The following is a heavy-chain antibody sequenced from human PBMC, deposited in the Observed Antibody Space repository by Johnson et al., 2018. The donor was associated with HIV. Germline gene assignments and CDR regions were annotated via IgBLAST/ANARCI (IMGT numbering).Heavy chain of an antibody. V-gene: IGHV3-30*04. J-gene: IGHJ3*02. CDR3: ARDGKVGATPRRAFDI. Sequence: QVQLVESGGGVVQPGRSLRLSCAASGFTFSSYAMHWVRQAPGKGLEWVAVISYDGSNKYYADSVKGRFNISRDNAKNSLYLEMNSLRAEDTAVYYCARDGKVGATPRRAFDIWGQGTMVTVSS. D-gene: IGHD1-26*01. CDR2: ISYDGSNK. CDR1: GFTFSSYA.